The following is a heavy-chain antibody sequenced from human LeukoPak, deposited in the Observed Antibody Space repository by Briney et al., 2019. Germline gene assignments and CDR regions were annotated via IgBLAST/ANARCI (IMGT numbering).Heavy chain of an antibody. CDR2: IKEDGSQK. D-gene: IGHD2-21*01. J-gene: IGHJ5*02. CDR3: ARDVAYNRFDP. Sequence: GGSLRLSCADSGFTFGRNWMTWIRQAPGKGLEWVANIKEDGSQKNYVDSVKGRFTISRDNTKNSLYLQMSNLRPDDTAVYYCARDVAYNRFDPWGQGTLVTVSS. CDR1: GFTFGRNW. V-gene: IGHV3-7*01.